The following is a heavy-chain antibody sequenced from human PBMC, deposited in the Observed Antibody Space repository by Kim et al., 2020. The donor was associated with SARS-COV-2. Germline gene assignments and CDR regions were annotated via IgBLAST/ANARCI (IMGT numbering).Heavy chain of an antibody. J-gene: IGHJ6*02. CDR1: GFTFSSYG. CDR3: AKDLGEWIQLWPYYYYYGMDV. Sequence: GGSLRLSCAASGFTFSSYGMHWVRQAPGKGLEWVAVISYDGSNKYYEDSVKGRFTISRDNSKNTLYLQMNSLRAEDTAVYYCAKDLGEWIQLWPYYYYYGMDVWGQGTTVTVSS. V-gene: IGHV3-30*18. D-gene: IGHD5-18*01. CDR2: ISYDGSNK.